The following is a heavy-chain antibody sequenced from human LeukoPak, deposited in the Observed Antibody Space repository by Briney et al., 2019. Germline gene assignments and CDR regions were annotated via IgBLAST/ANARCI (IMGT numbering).Heavy chain of an antibody. V-gene: IGHV4-59*01. CDR1: GGSISSYY. D-gene: IGHD1-26*01. CDR3: ARSFLGDWYFDL. Sequence: SETLSLTCTVSGGSISSYYWSWIRQPPGMGLGWIGYIYYIGSTNYNPSLKNRVTISVDTSKDQFSLRLTSVTAADTAMYYCARSFLGDWYFDLWGRGTLVTVSS. CDR2: IYYIGST. J-gene: IGHJ2*01.